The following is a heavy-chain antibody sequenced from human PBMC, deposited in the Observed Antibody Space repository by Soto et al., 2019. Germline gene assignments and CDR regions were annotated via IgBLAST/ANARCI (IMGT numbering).Heavy chain of an antibody. J-gene: IGHJ4*02. CDR1: EFTFSSYA. D-gene: IGHD6-19*01. CDR2: ISGSGGRM. CDR3: AKGMGWLPEKQTGFEY. V-gene: IGHV3-23*01. Sequence: GGSLRLSCAASEFTFSSYAMTWVRQAPGKGLEWVSGISGSGGRMYYADSVKGRFTISRDNSKNKVYLQVNSLRVEDTAVYYCAKGMGWLPEKQTGFEYWGQGTRVTVSS.